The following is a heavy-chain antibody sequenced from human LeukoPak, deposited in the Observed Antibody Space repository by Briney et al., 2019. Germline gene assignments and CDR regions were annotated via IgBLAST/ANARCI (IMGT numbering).Heavy chain of an antibody. CDR2: ILNDGSSK. CDR1: GFAFSSYG. J-gene: IGHJ6*02. Sequence: PGGSLRLSCVASGFAFSSYGMHWVRQAPGKGLEWVAVILNDGSSKYYADSVKGRFTISRDNSKNTLYLQMNSLRAEDTAVYYCARASRDYYGMDVWGQGTTVTGSS. CDR3: ARASRDYYGMDV. V-gene: IGHV3-30*03.